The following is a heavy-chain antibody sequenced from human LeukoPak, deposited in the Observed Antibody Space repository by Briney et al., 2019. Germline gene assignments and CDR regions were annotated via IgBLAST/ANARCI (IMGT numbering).Heavy chain of an antibody. Sequence: SETLSPTCAVSGGSISSGGYSWSWIRQPPGKGLEWIGYIYHSGSTYYNPSLKSRVTMSVDRSKNQFSLKLSSVTAADTAMYYCARGSSGYFDYWRQGPLVTVSS. CDR2: IYHSGST. CDR3: ARGSSGYFDY. J-gene: IGHJ4*02. D-gene: IGHD6-19*01. CDR1: GGSISSGGYS. V-gene: IGHV4-30-2*01.